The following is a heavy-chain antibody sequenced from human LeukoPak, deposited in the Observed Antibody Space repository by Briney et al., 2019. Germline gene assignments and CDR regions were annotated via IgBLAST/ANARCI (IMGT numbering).Heavy chain of an antibody. CDR2: IYYSGRT. CDR1: GGSISSYY. CDR3: ARGWKYRNGYTVTELGSGYFDY. D-gene: IGHD5-18*01. V-gene: IGHV4-59*01. Sequence: SETLSLTCSVSGGSISSYYWNWIRQPPGKGLEWIGYIYYSGRTNYSPSLKSRVTISVDTSKNQFSLKLSSVTAADAAVYYCARGWKYRNGYTVTELGSGYFDYWGQGTLVTVSS. J-gene: IGHJ4*02.